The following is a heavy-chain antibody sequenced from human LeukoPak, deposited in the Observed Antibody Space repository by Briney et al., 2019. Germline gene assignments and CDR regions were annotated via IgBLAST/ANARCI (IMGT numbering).Heavy chain of an antibody. CDR2: IYYSGST. CDR1: GGSISSSSYY. CDR3: ARMGYDFWSGYYLYYFDY. Sequence: SETLSLTCTVSGGSISSSSYYWGWIRQPPGKGLEWIGSIYYSGSTYYNPSLKSRVTISVDTSKNQFSLKLSSVTAADTAVYYCARMGYDFWSGYYLYYFDYWGQGTLVTVSS. D-gene: IGHD3-3*01. J-gene: IGHJ4*02. V-gene: IGHV4-39*07.